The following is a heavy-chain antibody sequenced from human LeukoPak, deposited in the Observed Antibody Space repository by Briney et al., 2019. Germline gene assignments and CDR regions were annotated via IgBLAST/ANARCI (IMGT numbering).Heavy chain of an antibody. CDR1: GGSIRSSYYY. D-gene: IGHD4-17*01. CDR3: TRTTVTTGSYYYYYGMDV. V-gene: IGHV4-39*07. CDR2: IYDSGST. J-gene: IGHJ6*02. Sequence: SETLSLTCTVSGGSIRSSYYYWGWIRQPPGKGLEWIGSIYDSGSTYYNPSLKSRVTISVDTSKNQFSLKLSSVTATDTAVYYCTRTTVTTGSYYYYYGMDVWGQGTTVTVSS.